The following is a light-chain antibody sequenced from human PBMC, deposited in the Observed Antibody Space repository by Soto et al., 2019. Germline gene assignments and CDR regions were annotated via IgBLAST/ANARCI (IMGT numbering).Light chain of an antibody. V-gene: IGKV1-39*01. Sequence: DIQMTQSPSSLSASVGDRVTITCRASQSLSRYLNWYQQKPGKAPNLLISVASSLQSEVPSRFSGSGSGTYFTRTITSLQPEEFATYYWQQSYGTPITFGQGTRLEIK. CDR3: QQSYGTPIT. CDR1: QSLSRY. CDR2: VAS. J-gene: IGKJ5*01.